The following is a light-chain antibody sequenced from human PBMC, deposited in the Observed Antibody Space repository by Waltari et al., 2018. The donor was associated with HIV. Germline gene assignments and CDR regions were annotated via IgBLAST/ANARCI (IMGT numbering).Light chain of an antibody. J-gene: IGLJ3*02. CDR2: DDS. CDR3: QVWDYNSDRWV. CDR1: NIGTKN. Sequence: SYVLPQPPSVSVAPGQTARITCGGNNIGTKNMPRYHQRPGQAPVLVVSDDSDRPSDIPERFSGSNSANTATLSISRVEAGDEADYYCQVWDYNSDRWVFGGGTKLTVL. V-gene: IGLV3-21*02.